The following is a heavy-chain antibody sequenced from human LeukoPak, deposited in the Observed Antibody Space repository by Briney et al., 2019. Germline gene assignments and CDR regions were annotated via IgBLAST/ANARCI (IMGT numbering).Heavy chain of an antibody. Sequence: GGSLRLSCAASGFTFSGYWMSWVRQAPGKGLEWLANIKQDGSEESVVDSVKGRFTVSRDNAKNSLYLQMNSLRAEDTAVYYCARVLIGNDFWGQGTLITVSS. CDR3: ARVLIGNDF. J-gene: IGHJ4*02. CDR2: IKQDGSEE. D-gene: IGHD1-1*01. V-gene: IGHV3-7*01. CDR1: GFTFSGYW.